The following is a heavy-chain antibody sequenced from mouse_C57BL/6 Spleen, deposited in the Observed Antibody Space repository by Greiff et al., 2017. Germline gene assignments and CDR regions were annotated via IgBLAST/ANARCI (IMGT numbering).Heavy chain of an antibody. D-gene: IGHD3-1*01. CDR3: TRQLWPYYLYY. CDR2: ISIGSSTI. CDR1: GFTFSDYG. Sequence: EVQRVESGGGLVKPGGSLKLSCAASGFTFSDYGMHWVRQAPEKGLEWVAYISIGSSTIYYADTVRGRFTISRDNAKNTLFLQMTSLSSEDTAMYFCTRQLWPYYLYYWGQGTTLTVSS. J-gene: IGHJ2*01. V-gene: IGHV5-17*01.